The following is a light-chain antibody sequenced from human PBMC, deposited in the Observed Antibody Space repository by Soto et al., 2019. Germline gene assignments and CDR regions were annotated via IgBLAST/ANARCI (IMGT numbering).Light chain of an antibody. J-gene: IGKJ3*01. V-gene: IGKV3-20*01. CDR2: GPS. Sequence: EVVLTQSPGTLSLSPGESATLSCRASQSVRGNYFSWYQQRPGQAPRLLVYGPSVRAAGIPDRFRGSGSPTDFDLPISRVEPEDFAVYFCHQFGMSPFTFGPGT. CDR3: HQFGMSPFT. CDR1: QSVRGNY.